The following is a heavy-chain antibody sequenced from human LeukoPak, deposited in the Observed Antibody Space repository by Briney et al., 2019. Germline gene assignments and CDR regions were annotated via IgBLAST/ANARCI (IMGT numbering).Heavy chain of an antibody. V-gene: IGHV1-69*13. CDR3: ARVPVVPAAGTYYYYGMDV. CDR2: IIPIFGTA. CDR1: GGTFSSYA. Sequence: ASVKVSCKASGGTFSSYAISWVRQAPGQGLEWMGGIIPIFGTANYAQKFQGRVAITADESTSTAYMELSSLRSEDTAVYYCARVPVVPAAGTYYYYGMDVWGKGTTVTVSS. J-gene: IGHJ6*04. D-gene: IGHD2-2*01.